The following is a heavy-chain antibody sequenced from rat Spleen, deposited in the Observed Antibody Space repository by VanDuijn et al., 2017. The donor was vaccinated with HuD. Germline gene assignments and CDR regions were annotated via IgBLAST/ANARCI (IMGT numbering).Heavy chain of an antibody. CDR2: ISYDGSRT. CDR1: GFIFSDYY. J-gene: IGHJ1*01. Sequence: EVQLVESGGGLVQPGGSLELSCTASGFIFSDYYMAWVRQAPTKGLEWLATISYDGSRTYYRDSVKGRFTISRDNAKNTLHLQMDTLTSGDTDTYFCARRGFLSDWYFDFWGPGTMVTVSS. D-gene: IGHD4-4*01. V-gene: IGHV5-7*01. CDR3: ARRGFLSDWYFDF.